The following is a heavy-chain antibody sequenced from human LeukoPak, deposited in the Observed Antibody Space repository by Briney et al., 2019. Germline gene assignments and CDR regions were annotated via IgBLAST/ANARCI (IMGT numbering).Heavy chain of an antibody. CDR3: ARDPRDGYYFDY. Sequence: PGGSLRLSCAASGFTFSSYSMNWVRQAPGKGLEWVSSISSSSSYIYYADSVKGRFTISRDNAKNSLYLQMNSLRAEDTAVYYCARDPRDGYYFDYWGQGTLVTVSS. CDR2: ISSSSSYI. V-gene: IGHV3-21*01. D-gene: IGHD5-24*01. J-gene: IGHJ4*02. CDR1: GFTFSSYS.